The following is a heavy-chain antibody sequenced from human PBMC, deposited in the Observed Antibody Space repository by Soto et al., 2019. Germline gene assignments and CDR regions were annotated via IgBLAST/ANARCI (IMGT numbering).Heavy chain of an antibody. Sequence: SETLSLTCAVYGGSFSGYYWSWIRQPPGKGLEWIGEINHSGSTNYNPSLKSRVTISVDTSKNQLSLKLSSVTAADTAVYYCARSTRDILTGYRTFDIWGQGTMVTVSS. CDR2: INHSGST. CDR1: GGSFSGYY. J-gene: IGHJ3*02. V-gene: IGHV4-34*01. D-gene: IGHD3-9*01. CDR3: ARSTRDILTGYRTFDI.